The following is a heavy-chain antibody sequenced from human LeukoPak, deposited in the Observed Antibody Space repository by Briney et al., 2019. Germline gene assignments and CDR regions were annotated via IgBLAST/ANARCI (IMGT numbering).Heavy chain of an antibody. D-gene: IGHD6-13*01. Sequence: GGSLRLSCAASGFTFSSYSMNWVRQAPGKGLEWVSGISWNSGSLGYADSVKGRFTISRDNAKNSLYLQMDSLRAEDTALYYCAKDKGSTWLQTDYYYGMDVWGQGTTVTVSS. CDR1: GFTFSSYS. J-gene: IGHJ6*02. CDR3: AKDKGSTWLQTDYYYGMDV. CDR2: ISWNSGSL. V-gene: IGHV3-9*01.